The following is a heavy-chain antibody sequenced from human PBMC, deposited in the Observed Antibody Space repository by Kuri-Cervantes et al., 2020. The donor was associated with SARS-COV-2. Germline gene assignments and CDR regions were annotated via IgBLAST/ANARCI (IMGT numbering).Heavy chain of an antibody. J-gene: IGHJ4*02. D-gene: IGHD4-11*01. CDR3: VRIRAATVIADY. Sequence: SGPTLAKPTQTLTLTCPYSGFSLTTSGMCVAWIRQPPGKALEWLARLDWDDDKYYKTSLNNRLSIYKDTSKDQVVLTMTNMDPVDTATYYCVRIRAATVIADYWGQGTLVTVSS. CDR1: GFSLTTSGMC. V-gene: IGHV2-70*11. CDR2: LDWDDDK.